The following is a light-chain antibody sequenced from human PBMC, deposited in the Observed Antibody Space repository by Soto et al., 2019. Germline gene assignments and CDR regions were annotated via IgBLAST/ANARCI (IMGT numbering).Light chain of an antibody. V-gene: IGLV2-14*01. CDR2: DVS. CDR1: SSDVGGYNY. CDR3: SSYTSSSTVV. J-gene: IGLJ2*01. Sequence: QSALTQPASVSGSPGQSITISYTGTSSDVGGYNYVSWYQQHPGKAPKLMIYDVSNRPSGVSNRFSGSKSGNTASLTISGLQAEDAAYYYCSSYTSSSTVVFGGGTKLTVL.